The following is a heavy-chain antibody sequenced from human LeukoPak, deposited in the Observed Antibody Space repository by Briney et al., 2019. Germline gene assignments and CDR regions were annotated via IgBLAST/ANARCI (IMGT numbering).Heavy chain of an antibody. Sequence: GGSLRLSCTVSGFTVSSNSMSWVRQAPGKGLEWVSFIYSDNTHYSDSVKGRFTISRDNSKNTLYLQMNSLRAEDTAVYYCTRVEETATTAAIIRKYSYYYYYMNVWGKGNTVTVSS. CDR1: GFTVSSNS. J-gene: IGHJ6*03. V-gene: IGHV3-53*01. D-gene: IGHD4-11*01. CDR3: TRVEETATTAAIIRKYSYYYYYMNV. CDR2: IYSDNT.